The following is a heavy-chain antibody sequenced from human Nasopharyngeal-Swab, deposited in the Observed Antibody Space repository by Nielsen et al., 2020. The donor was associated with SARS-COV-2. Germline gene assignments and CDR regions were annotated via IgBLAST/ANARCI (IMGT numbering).Heavy chain of an antibody. D-gene: IGHD2-15*01. J-gene: IGHJ4*02. Sequence: GGSLRLSCAASRFTFSSYGMHWVRQAPGKGLEWVAVIWYDGSNKYYADSVKGRFTISRDNSKNTLYLQMNSLRAEDTAVYYCARDSGYCSGGSCYSDYFDYWGQGTLVTVSS. CDR3: ARDSGYCSGGSCYSDYFDY. CDR1: RFTFSSYG. CDR2: IWYDGSNK. V-gene: IGHV3-33*01.